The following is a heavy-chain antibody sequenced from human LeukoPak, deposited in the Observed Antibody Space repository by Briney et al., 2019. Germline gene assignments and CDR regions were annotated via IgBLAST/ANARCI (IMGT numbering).Heavy chain of an antibody. CDR2: INGDGSST. CDR1: GFTFRSYW. V-gene: IGHV3-74*01. CDR3: ARMKVLGYYMDV. J-gene: IGHJ6*03. D-gene: IGHD2-8*01. Sequence: GGSLRLSCEASGFTFRSYWMHWVRQAPGKGLVWVSRINGDGSSTSYADSVKGRFTISRDNAKNSLYLQMNSLRAEDTAVYYCARMKVLGYYMDVWGKGTTVTISS.